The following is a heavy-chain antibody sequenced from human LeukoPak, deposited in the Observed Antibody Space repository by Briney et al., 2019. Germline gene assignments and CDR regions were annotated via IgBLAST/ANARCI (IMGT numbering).Heavy chain of an antibody. CDR1: GFTVSSNY. D-gene: IGHD1-14*01. J-gene: IGHJ4*02. CDR2: IYSGGST. V-gene: IGHV3-53*01. CDR3: ARDGLDHARDY. Sequence: GGSLRLSCAASGFTVSSNYMSWVRQAPGKGLEWVSVIYSGGSTFYADSVKGRFSISRDKSKNTLYLQMNSLRPEDTAVYYCARDGLDHARDYWGQGTLVTVSS.